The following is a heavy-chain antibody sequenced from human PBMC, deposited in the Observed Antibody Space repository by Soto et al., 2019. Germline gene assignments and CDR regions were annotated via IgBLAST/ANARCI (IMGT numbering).Heavy chain of an antibody. J-gene: IGHJ4*02. CDR1: GFTFSSYS. V-gene: IGHV3-21*01. D-gene: IGHD3-9*01. Sequence: GGSLRLSCAASGFTFSSYSMNWVRQAPGKGLEWVSSISSSSSYIYYADSVKGRFTISRDNAKNSLYLQMNSLRAEDTAVYYCARDRDYYDILTGYYAGFFGYWGQGTLVNVSS. CDR2: ISSSSSYI. CDR3: ARDRDYYDILTGYYAGFFGY.